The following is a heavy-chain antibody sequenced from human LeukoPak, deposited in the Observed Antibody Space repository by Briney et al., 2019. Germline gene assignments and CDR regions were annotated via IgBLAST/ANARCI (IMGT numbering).Heavy chain of an antibody. V-gene: IGHV1-8*03. Sequence: ASVKVSCKASGGTFTSYDINWVRQATGQGLEWMGWMNPNSGNTGYAQKFQGRVTITRNTSISTAYMELSSLRSEDTAVYYCARLDDFWSGFRTYAFDIWGQGTMVTVSS. CDR1: GGTFTSYD. D-gene: IGHD3-3*01. CDR2: MNPNSGNT. CDR3: ARLDDFWSGFRTYAFDI. J-gene: IGHJ3*02.